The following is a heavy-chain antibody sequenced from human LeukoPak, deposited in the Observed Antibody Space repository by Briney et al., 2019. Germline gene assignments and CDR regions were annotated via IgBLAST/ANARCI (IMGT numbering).Heavy chain of an antibody. V-gene: IGHV4-39*01. J-gene: IGHJ4*02. D-gene: IGHD4-17*01. CDR1: GGSISSSSYY. CDR3: ARRGGTRYEVTIGYYFDY. Sequence: SETLSLTCTVSGGSISSSSYYWGWIRHPPGKGLEWIGSIYYSGSTYYNPSLKSRVTISVDTSKNQFSLKLSSVTAADTAVYYCARRGGTRYEVTIGYYFDYWGQGTLVTVAS. CDR2: IYYSGST.